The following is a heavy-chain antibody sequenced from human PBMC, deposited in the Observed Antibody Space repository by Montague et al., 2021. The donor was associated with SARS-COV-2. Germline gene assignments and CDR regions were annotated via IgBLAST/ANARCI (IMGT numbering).Heavy chain of an antibody. CDR2: VFYSGST. J-gene: IGHJ4*02. CDR1: GGSIYSSSYY. CDR3: GSFIDY. V-gene: IGHV4-39*01. Sequence: SETLSLTRTVSGGSIYSSSYYWGWIRQPPGKGLEWIGNVFYSGSTYYNPSLKSRVTISVDTSKNQFSLKLNSVTAADTAVYYCGSFIDYWGQGTLVTVSS.